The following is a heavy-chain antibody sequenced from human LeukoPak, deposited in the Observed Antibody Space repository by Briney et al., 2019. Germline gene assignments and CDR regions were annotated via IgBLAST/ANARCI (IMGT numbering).Heavy chain of an antibody. Sequence: GGSLRLSCAASGFTFSSYSMNWVRQAPGKGLEWVGSISSSSSYIYYADSVKGRFTISRDNAKNSVYLQMNSLRAEDTAVYYCAKGSSGWTYYFDSWGQGTLVTVSS. D-gene: IGHD6-19*01. CDR2: ISSSSSYI. CDR1: GFTFSSYS. CDR3: AKGSSGWTYYFDS. V-gene: IGHV3-21*01. J-gene: IGHJ4*02.